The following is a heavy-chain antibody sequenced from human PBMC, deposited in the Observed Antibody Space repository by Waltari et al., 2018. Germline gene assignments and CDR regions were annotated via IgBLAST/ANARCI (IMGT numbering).Heavy chain of an antibody. J-gene: IGHJ4*02. Sequence: QLQLQESGSGLVKPSETLTLTCNVSGGSISTSGHYWGWIRQPPGKGLEWIGSIYYSGNTYYSPSLKSRITMSVDTSKNQFSLKVTSVTAADTAVYYCAKDEYYSNGWYGGLDSWGQGTLVTVSA. V-gene: IGHV4-39*07. D-gene: IGHD6-19*01. CDR2: IYYSGNT. CDR3: AKDEYYSNGWYGGLDS. CDR1: GGSISTSGHY.